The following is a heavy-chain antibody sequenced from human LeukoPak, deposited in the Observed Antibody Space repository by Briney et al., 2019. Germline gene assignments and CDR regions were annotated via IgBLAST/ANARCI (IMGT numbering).Heavy chain of an antibody. Sequence: PSETLSLTCTVSGDSISSGSYYWSWIRQPAGKGLEWIGRIYTSGSTNYHPSLKSRVTISIDTSKNQFSLKLTSVTAADTAVYYCARWASVRFDYWGQGTLVTVSS. CDR3: ARWASVRFDY. V-gene: IGHV4-61*02. CDR2: IYTSGST. CDR1: GDSISSGSYY. J-gene: IGHJ4*02. D-gene: IGHD3-10*01.